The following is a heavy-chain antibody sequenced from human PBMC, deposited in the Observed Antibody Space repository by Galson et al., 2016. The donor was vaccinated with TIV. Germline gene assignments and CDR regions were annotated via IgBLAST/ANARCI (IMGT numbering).Heavy chain of an antibody. D-gene: IGHD4-11*01. J-gene: IGHJ3*02. V-gene: IGHV1-69*13. CDR3: ARVYSDYPGGAFDI. Sequence: SVKVSCKASGGTFISYPISWVRQAPGQGLEWMGGIIPIFGTPNYAQKFQDRLTITADESTKTAYMELSSLKSEDTAVYFCARVYSDYPGGAFDIWGQGTMVTVSS. CDR2: IIPIFGTP. CDR1: GGTFISYP.